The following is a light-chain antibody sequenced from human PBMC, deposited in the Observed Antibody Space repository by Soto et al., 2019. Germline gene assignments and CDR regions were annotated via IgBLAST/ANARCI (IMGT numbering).Light chain of an antibody. CDR3: CSYAGSFYV. V-gene: IGLV2-11*01. CDR1: SSDVGGYNY. Sequence: QSALTRPRSVSGSPGQSVTISCTGTSSDVGGYNYVSWYQQHPGKAPKLMIYDVSKRPSGVPDRFSGSKSGNMASLTISGLQAEDEADYYCCSYAGSFYVFGTGTKSPS. CDR2: DVS. J-gene: IGLJ1*01.